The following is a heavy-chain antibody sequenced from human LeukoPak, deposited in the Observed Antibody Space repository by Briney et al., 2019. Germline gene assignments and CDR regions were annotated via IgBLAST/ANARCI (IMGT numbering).Heavy chain of an antibody. J-gene: IGHJ4*02. Sequence: SETLSLTCTVSGGSISGHYWGWIRQRPGKGLEWIGYLHYSGRTEYKPSLRSRLTISLDTSRNRFSLKLKSVSAADTAVYYCVGENYFDKWGRGTLVTVSS. CDR2: LHYSGRT. V-gene: IGHV4-59*11. CDR1: GGSISGHY. CDR3: VGENYFDK.